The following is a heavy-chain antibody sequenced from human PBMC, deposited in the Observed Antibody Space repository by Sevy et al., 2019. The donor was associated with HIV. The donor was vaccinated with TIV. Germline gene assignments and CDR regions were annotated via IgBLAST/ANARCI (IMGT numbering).Heavy chain of an antibody. Sequence: KQSQTLSLTCAISGDSVSSNSAAWNRIRQSPSRGLEWLGRTYYRSKWYNDYAVSVKSRITINPDTSKNQFSLQPNSVTPEDTAVYYCARDLGSSLNWFDPWGQGTLVTVSS. J-gene: IGHJ5*02. D-gene: IGHD6-13*01. CDR2: TYYRSKWYN. CDR1: GDSVSSNSAA. CDR3: ARDLGSSLNWFDP. V-gene: IGHV6-1*01.